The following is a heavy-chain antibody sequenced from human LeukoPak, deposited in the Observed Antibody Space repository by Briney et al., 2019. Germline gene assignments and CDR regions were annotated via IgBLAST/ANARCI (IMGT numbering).Heavy chain of an antibody. V-gene: IGHV1-2*02. CDR2: INPSSGGT. CDR1: GYTFTGYY. Sequence: ASVKVSCKASGYTFTGYYMHWVRQAPGQGLEWMGWINPSSGGTNYAQKFQGRVTMTSDTSISTAYMELSRLRSDDTAVYYCARDDFGYCSSTSCYYYYMDVWGKGTTVTVSS. D-gene: IGHD2-2*03. CDR3: ARDDFGYCSSTSCYYYYMDV. J-gene: IGHJ6*03.